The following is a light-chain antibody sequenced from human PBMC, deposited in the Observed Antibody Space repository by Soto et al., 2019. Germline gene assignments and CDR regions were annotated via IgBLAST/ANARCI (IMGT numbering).Light chain of an antibody. Sequence: DIQLTQSPSFLSASVGDRVTITCRASQDIANYLAWYQQKPGKAPKFLIYDASSLESGVPSRFSGSGSGTEFTLTISSLQPDDFATYYCQQYNSHSTFGQGTKVDIK. CDR2: DAS. CDR3: QQYNSHST. V-gene: IGKV1-9*01. J-gene: IGKJ1*01. CDR1: QDIANY.